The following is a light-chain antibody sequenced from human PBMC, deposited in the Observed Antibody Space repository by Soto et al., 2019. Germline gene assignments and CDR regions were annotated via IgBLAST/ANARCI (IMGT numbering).Light chain of an antibody. CDR1: QSVSSY. CDR2: DAS. J-gene: IGKJ2*01. Sequence: EIVLTQSPATLSLSPGERATLSCRASQSVSSYLAWYQQKPGQGPRLLIYDASNRATGIPARFSGSGSGTDFTLTIGSLEPEDFAVYYCQQRSNWPPYTFGQGTKLEIK. V-gene: IGKV3-11*01. CDR3: QQRSNWPPYT.